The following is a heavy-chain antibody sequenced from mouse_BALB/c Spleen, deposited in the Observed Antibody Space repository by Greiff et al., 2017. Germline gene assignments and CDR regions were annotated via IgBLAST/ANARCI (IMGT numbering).Heavy chain of an antibody. CDR2: ISCYNGAT. CDR3: ARGNWGAMED. J-gene: IGHJ4*01. Sequence: LVKTGASVTISCTASGYSFTGYYMHWVKQSPGKSLEWIGYISCYNGATSYNQKFKGKATFTVDTSSSTAYMQFNSQTSEDSAVYDCARGNWGAMEDWGEGTSVTVSS. V-gene: IGHV1S34*01. CDR1: GYSFTGYY. D-gene: IGHD4-1*01.